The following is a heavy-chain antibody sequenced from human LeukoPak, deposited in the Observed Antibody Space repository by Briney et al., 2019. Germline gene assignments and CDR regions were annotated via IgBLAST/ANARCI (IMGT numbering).Heavy chain of an antibody. Sequence: ASVKVSCKVSGYTLTELSMHWVRQAPGKGLEWMGGFDPEDGETIYAQKFQGRVTMTEDTSTDTAYMELSSLRSEDTAVYYCATPPPPKLKHYGDYYWYFDLWGRGTLVTVSS. CDR3: ATPPPPKLKHYGDYYWYFDL. CDR1: GYTLTELS. V-gene: IGHV1-24*01. D-gene: IGHD4-17*01. J-gene: IGHJ2*01. CDR2: FDPEDGET.